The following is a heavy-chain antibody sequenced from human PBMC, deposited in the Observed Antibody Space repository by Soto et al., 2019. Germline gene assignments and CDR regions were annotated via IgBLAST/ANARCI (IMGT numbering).Heavy chain of an antibody. V-gene: IGHV1-2*02. J-gene: IGHJ3*02. CDR1: GYPVTAYY. CDR3: ARGGGVGVAGSAAFDM. D-gene: IGHD3-3*01. CDR2: INPATGAA. Sequence: QLHLVQSGAVVKKPGASVTVSCSASGYPVTAYYMHWVRQAPGRGLEWMGGINPATGAAKYTQTFQARVTMTRDPSTSTVFMELSGLTSEDTAVFYCARGGGVGVAGSAAFDMWGQGTLVTVSS.